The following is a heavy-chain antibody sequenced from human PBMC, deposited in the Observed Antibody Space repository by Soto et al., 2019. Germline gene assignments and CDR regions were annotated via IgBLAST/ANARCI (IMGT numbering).Heavy chain of an antibody. V-gene: IGHV1-46*01. CDR1: GYTFTSYY. Sequence: ASVKVSCKASGYTFTSYYMHWVRQAPGQGLEWMGIINPSNGNTNYAQKFQGRVTMTTDTSTSTAYMELRSLRSDDTAVYYCARGEVGYCSGGSCYSGYGDYQLGLDVWGQGTTVTVS. D-gene: IGHD2-15*01. CDR2: INPSNGNT. J-gene: IGHJ6*02. CDR3: ARGEVGYCSGGSCYSGYGDYQLGLDV.